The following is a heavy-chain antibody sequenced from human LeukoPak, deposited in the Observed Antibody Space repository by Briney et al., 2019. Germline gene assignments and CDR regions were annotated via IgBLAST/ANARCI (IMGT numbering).Heavy chain of an antibody. V-gene: IGHV3-30*19. CDR2: ISYDGSNK. CDR3: ASIPEVRTTVVKFAFDY. D-gene: IGHD4-23*01. J-gene: IGHJ4*02. CDR1: GFTFSSYG. Sequence: GGSLRLSCAASGFTFSSYGMHWVRQAPGKGLEWVAVISYDGSNKYYADSVKGRFTISRDNSKNTLYLQMNSLRAEDTAVYYCASIPEVRTTVVKFAFDYWGQGTLVTVSS.